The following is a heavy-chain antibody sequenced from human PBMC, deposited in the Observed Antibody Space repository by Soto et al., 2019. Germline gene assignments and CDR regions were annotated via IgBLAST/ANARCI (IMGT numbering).Heavy chain of an antibody. D-gene: IGHD3-9*01. V-gene: IGHV3-33*01. Sequence: GGSLRLSCAASGFTFSSYGMHWVRQAPGKGLEWVAVIWYDGSNKYYADSVKGRFTISRDNSKNTLYLQMNSLRAEDTAVYYCARDTYYDILTGYYGCALPDYWGQGTLVTVSS. J-gene: IGHJ4*02. CDR1: GFTFSSYG. CDR2: IWYDGSNK. CDR3: ARDTYYDILTGYYGCALPDY.